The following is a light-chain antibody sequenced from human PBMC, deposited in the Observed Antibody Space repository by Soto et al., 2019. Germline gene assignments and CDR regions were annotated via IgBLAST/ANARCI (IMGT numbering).Light chain of an antibody. CDR1: QSVSSSY. V-gene: IGKV3-20*01. CDR3: QQYDSSPIT. J-gene: IGKJ5*01. Sequence: EIVLTQSPGTLSLSPGERATLSCRASQSVSSSYLAWYQQKPGQAPRLLIYGASSRATGSPDRFSGSESGTDFTLTISRREPEDFAVYYCQQYDSSPITFGQGTRLEIK. CDR2: GAS.